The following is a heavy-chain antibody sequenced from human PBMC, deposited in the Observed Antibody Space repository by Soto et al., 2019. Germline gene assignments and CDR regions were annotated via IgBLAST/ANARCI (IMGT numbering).Heavy chain of an antibody. Sequence: TSETLSLTCTVSGGSISSYYWSWIPQPPGKGLEWIGYIYYSGSTNYNPSLKSRVTISVDTSKNQFSLKLSSVTAADTAVYYCARDLGYYGLPAYYYGMDVWGQGTTVTVSS. D-gene: IGHD3-10*01. CDR1: GGSISSYY. CDR3: ARDLGYYGLPAYYYGMDV. CDR2: IYYSGST. V-gene: IGHV4-59*01. J-gene: IGHJ6*02.